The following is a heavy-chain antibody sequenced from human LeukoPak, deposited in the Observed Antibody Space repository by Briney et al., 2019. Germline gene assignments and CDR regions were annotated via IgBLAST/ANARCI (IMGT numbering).Heavy chain of an antibody. D-gene: IGHD4-17*01. CDR3: AKDSGDSPEYFQH. Sequence: PGGSLRLSCAASGFTFSGYAMSWVRQAPGKGLEWVSAISGSGGSTYYADSVKGRFTISRDNSKNTLYLQMNSLRAEDTAVYYCAKDSGDSPEYFQHWGQGTLVTVSS. J-gene: IGHJ1*01. CDR1: GFTFSGYA. CDR2: ISGSGGST. V-gene: IGHV3-23*01.